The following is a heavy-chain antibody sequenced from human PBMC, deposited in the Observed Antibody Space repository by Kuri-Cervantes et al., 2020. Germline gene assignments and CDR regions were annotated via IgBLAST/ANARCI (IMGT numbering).Heavy chain of an antibody. CDR2: IYYSGST. V-gene: IGHV4-30-2*03. CDR3: ARHHLVVVPAAIPRYYGMDV. CDR1: GGSISRGGYS. Sequence: LRLSCAVSGGSISRGGYSWSWIRQPPGKGLEWIGSIYYSGSTYYNPSLKSRVTISVDTSKNQFSLKLSSVTAADTAVYYCARHHLVVVPAAIPRYYGMDVWGQGTTVTVSS. J-gene: IGHJ6*02. D-gene: IGHD2-2*02.